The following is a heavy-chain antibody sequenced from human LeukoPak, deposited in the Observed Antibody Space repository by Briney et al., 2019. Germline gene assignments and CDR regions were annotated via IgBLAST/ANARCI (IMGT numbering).Heavy chain of an antibody. CDR3: ARVALIYYDSSGYYYHY. CDR2: ISHDGSNK. J-gene: IGHJ4*02. Sequence: QTGGSLRLSCAASGFTFSNYAMHWVRQAPGKGLEWVAVISHDGSNKYYADSVKGRFTISRDNSKNMLYLQMNSLRAEDTAVYYCARVALIYYDSSGYYYHYWGQGTLVTVSS. CDR1: GFTFSNYA. D-gene: IGHD3-22*01. V-gene: IGHV3-30-3*01.